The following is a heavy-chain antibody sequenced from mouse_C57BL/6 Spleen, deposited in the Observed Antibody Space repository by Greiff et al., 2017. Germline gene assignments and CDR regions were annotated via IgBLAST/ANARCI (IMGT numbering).Heavy chain of an antibody. CDR2: FYPGSGNT. J-gene: IGHJ3*01. V-gene: IGHV1-66*01. CDR3: ARYDYGSSQAWFAY. CDR1: GYSFTSYY. D-gene: IGHD1-1*01. Sequence: QVQLQQSGPELVKPGASVKISCKASGYSFTSYYIHWVKQRPGQGLEWIGWFYPGSGNTKYNEKFKGKATLTADTSSSTAYMQLSSLTSEDSAVDYCARYDYGSSQAWFAYWGQGTLVTVSA.